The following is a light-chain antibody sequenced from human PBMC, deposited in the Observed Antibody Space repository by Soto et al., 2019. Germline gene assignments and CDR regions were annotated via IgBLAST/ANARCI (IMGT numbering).Light chain of an antibody. CDR1: QSVLYSSINKNY. V-gene: IGKV4-1*01. CDR2: WAS. J-gene: IGKJ4*01. Sequence: DIVLTQSPDSLAVSLGERATIHCKSSQSVLYSSINKNYIAWYQQKPGQPPKLLIYWASTRESGVPDRFSGSGSGTDFTLTISSLQAEDVAVYSCQQYFLGPALSFGGGTKVELK. CDR3: QQYFLGPALS.